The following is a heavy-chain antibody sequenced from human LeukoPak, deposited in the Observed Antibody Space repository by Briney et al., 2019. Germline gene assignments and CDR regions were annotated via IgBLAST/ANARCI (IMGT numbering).Heavy chain of an antibody. CDR2: IYYSGST. Sequence: SETLSLTCTVSGGSISSSSYYWGWIRQPPGKGLEWIGSIYYSGSTYYNPSLKSRVTISVDTSKNQFSLKLSSVTAADTAVYYCARDRGAWLQLGYFDYWGQGTLVTVSS. V-gene: IGHV4-39*07. J-gene: IGHJ4*02. CDR1: GGSISSSSYY. CDR3: ARDRGAWLQLGYFDY. D-gene: IGHD5-24*01.